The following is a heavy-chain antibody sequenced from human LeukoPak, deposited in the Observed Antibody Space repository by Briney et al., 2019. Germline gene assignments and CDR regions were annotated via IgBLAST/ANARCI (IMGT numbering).Heavy chain of an antibody. CDR1: GYSFTSYW. CDR2: IYAGDSDT. D-gene: IGHD3-22*01. V-gene: IGHV5-51*01. J-gene: IGHJ4*02. CDR3: ARTYYDSSGYYLIPFDY. Sequence: GESLKISCKGSGYSFTSYWIGWVRQMPGKGLEWMGIIYAGDSDTRYSPSFQGQVTISADKSISTAYLQWSSLKASDTAMYYCARTYYDSSGYYLIPFDYWGQGTLVTVSS.